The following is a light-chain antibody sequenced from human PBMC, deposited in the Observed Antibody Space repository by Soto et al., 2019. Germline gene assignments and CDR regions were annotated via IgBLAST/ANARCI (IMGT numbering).Light chain of an antibody. CDR2: DVS. CDR3: SSFTTSSTSV. CDR1: SSDVGGYNY. V-gene: IGLV2-14*03. J-gene: IGLJ2*01. Sequence: QSALTQPASVSGSPGQSITISCTGTSSDVGGYNYVSWYQQHPGKATKLMIYDVSNRPSGVSNRFSDSKSGNTASLTISGLQAEDEADYYFSSFTTSSTSVFGAGTKLTVL.